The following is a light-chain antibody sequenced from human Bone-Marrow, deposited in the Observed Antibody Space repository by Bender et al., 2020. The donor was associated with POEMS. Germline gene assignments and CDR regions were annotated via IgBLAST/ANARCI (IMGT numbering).Light chain of an antibody. V-gene: IGLV3-21*02. CDR3: QVWDSSSDRGV. CDR1: NIGSKS. Sequence: SYVLTQPPSVSVAPGQTARITCGGNNIGSKSVHWYQQNPGQAPVLVVYDDSDRPSGFPERFSGSNSGNTATLTISRVEDGDEADYYCQVWDSSSDRGVFGGGTKLTVL. J-gene: IGLJ3*02. CDR2: DDS.